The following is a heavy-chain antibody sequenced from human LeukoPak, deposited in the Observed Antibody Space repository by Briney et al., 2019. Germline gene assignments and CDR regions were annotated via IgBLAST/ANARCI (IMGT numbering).Heavy chain of an antibody. Sequence: GGSLRLSCAVSGFSISDNFMGWVRQTPGKGLEWVSLIFSDGETYSADSVKGRFAISKDNSKNTLHLQMNSLRVEDTAMYYCARDTDYYGSGRQGYFDHWGQGTLVTVSS. CDR2: IFSDGET. J-gene: IGHJ1*01. D-gene: IGHD3-10*01. CDR1: GFSISDNF. CDR3: ARDTDYYGSGRQGYFDH. V-gene: IGHV3-66*01.